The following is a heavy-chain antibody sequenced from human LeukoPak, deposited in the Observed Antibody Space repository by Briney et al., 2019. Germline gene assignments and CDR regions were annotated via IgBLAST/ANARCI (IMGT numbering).Heavy chain of an antibody. CDR3: ARGVTPPHYYLDY. CDR2: IYHSGST. D-gene: IGHD4-23*01. J-gene: IGHJ4*02. CDR1: GGSISSGGYS. V-gene: IGHV4-30-2*01. Sequence: SQTLSLTCAVSGGSISSGGYSWSWIRQPPGKGLEWIGYIYHSGSTYYNPPLKSRVTISVDRSKNQFSLKLSSVTAADTAVYYCARGVTPPHYYLDYWGQGTLVTVSS.